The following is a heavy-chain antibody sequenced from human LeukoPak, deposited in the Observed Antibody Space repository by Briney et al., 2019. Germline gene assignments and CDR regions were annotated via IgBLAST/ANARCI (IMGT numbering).Heavy chain of an antibody. V-gene: IGHV1-69*13. CDR2: IIPIFGTV. Sequence: SVRVSCKASGGTFSSYGISWVRQAPGQGLEWMGGIIPIFGTVNYAERFQGRVTITADESTSTAYMELSSLRSEDTAVYYCAIVGAAVTTFSWFDPWGQGTLVTVSS. J-gene: IGHJ5*02. CDR3: AIVGAAVTTFSWFDP. D-gene: IGHD4-17*01. CDR1: GGTFSSYG.